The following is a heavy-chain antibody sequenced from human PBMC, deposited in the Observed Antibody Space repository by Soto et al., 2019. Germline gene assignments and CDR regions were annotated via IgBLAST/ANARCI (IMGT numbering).Heavy chain of an antibody. CDR2: ILYAGSNK. J-gene: IGHJ3*02. V-gene: IGHV3-33*01. Sequence: VGYLRLSCAASGFTFSSYGMHWVRLAPGKWLGWVGGILYAGSNKYYADSGKGRFTIPRHTSKNTLYLQRNSLIADIPSVSYCARDPVLPRVFDIWGQGTMVTVSS. D-gene: IGHD3-10*01. CDR3: ARDPVLPRVFDI. CDR1: GFTFSSYG.